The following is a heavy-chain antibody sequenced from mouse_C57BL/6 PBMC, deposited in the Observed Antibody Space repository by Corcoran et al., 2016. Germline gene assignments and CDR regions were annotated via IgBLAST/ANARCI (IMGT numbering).Heavy chain of an antibody. CDR2: INTYSGVP. J-gene: IGHJ2*01. Sequence: QIQLVQSGPELKKPGETVKISCKASGYTFTTYGMSWVKQAPGKGLKWMGWINTYSGVPTYADDFKGRFAFSLETSASTAYLQINNLKNEDTATYFCARDYGSSYGDYWGPGTTLTVSS. V-gene: IGHV9-3*01. CDR1: GYTFTTYG. D-gene: IGHD1-1*01. CDR3: ARDYGSSYGDY.